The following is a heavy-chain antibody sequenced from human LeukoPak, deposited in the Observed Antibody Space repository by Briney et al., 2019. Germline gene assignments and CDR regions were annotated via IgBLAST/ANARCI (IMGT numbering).Heavy chain of an antibody. J-gene: IGHJ4*02. CDR2: ISGYNGNT. V-gene: IGHV1-18*01. CDR3: ARRGSYLDY. Sequence: ASVTVSCKASGYTFTSYGISWVRQAPGQGLEWMGWISGYNGNTNYAQKLQGRVTMTTDISTSTAYMELRSLRSADTAVYYCARRGSYLDYWGQGTLVTVSS. D-gene: IGHD3-16*01. CDR1: GYTFTSYG.